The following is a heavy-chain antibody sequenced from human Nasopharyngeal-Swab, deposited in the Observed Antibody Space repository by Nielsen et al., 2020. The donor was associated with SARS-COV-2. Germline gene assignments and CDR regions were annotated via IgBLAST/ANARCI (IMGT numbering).Heavy chain of an antibody. J-gene: IGHJ6*02. CDR3: ARGPPATWYGMDV. CDR1: GFTFSSYG. Sequence: GGSLRLSCAASGFTFSSYGMHWVRQAPGKGLEWVAVIWYDGSNKYYADSVKGRFTISRDNSKNTLYLQMNSLRAEDTAVYYCARGPPATWYGMDVWGQGTTVTVSS. V-gene: IGHV3-33*01. CDR2: IWYDGSNK.